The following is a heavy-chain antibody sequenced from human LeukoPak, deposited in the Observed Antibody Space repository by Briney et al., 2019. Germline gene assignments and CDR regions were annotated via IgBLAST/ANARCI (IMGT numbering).Heavy chain of an antibody. V-gene: IGHV3-23*01. CDR2: ISGSGGST. CDR3: AKVPYSNYVSSEYYFDY. Sequence: GGSLRLSCAASGFTFSSYSMNWVRQAPGKGLEWVSAISGSGGSTYYADSVKGRFTISRDNSKNTLYLQMNSLRAEDTAVYYCAKVPYSNYVSSEYYFDYWGQGTLVTVSS. D-gene: IGHD4-11*01. CDR1: GFTFSSYS. J-gene: IGHJ4*02.